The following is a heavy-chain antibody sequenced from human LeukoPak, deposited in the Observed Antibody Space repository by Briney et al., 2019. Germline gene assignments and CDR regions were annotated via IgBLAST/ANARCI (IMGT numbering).Heavy chain of an antibody. CDR1: GYTFTSYD. D-gene: IGHD4-23*01. V-gene: IGHV1-8*01. Sequence: ASVKVSCKASGYTFTSYDINWVRQATGQGLEWMGWMNPNSGNTGYAQKFQGRVTMTRNTSISTAYMELSSLRSEDTVVYYCARGDYGGTLYYGMDVWGQGTTVTVSS. J-gene: IGHJ6*02. CDR3: ARGDYGGTLYYGMDV. CDR2: MNPNSGNT.